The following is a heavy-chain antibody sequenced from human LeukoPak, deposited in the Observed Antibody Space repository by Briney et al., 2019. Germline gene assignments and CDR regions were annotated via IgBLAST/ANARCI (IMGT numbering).Heavy chain of an antibody. V-gene: IGHV3-21*01. CDR3: AKVGLAGTSGYGAFDI. J-gene: IGHJ3*02. CDR1: GFTFSTYT. CDR2: IDSSSNYI. D-gene: IGHD3-22*01. Sequence: GGSLRLSRAASGFTFSTYTMNWVRQAPGKGLEWVSSIDSSSNYIYYADSVEGRFTISRDNAKNSLFLRMNSLRVEDTAVYYCAKVGLAGTSGYGAFDIWGQGTMVTVSS.